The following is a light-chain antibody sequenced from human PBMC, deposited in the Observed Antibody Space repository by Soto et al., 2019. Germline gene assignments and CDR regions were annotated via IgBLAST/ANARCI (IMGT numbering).Light chain of an antibody. CDR2: DAS. J-gene: IGKJ4*01. Sequence: LKKTTSSLSASVGDRVTITCRASQGISSALAWYQQKPGKAPKLLIYDASSLESGVPSRFSGSGSGTDFTLTISSLQTEDFATYYCQQFNSYPLTFGGGTKVDIK. CDR1: QGISSA. V-gene: IGKV1-13*02. CDR3: QQFNSYPLT.